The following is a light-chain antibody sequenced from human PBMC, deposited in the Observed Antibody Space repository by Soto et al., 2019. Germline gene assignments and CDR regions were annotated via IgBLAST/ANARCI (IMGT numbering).Light chain of an antibody. CDR2: KAS. V-gene: IGKV1-5*03. Sequence: DIQMTQSPSTLSGSVGDRVTITCRASQTISSWLAWYQQKPGKAPKLLIYKASTLKSGVPSRFSGSRSGTEFTLTISSLQADDFAIYYCQQYNGYRLAFGGGTKVDIK. CDR3: QQYNGYRLA. J-gene: IGKJ4*01. CDR1: QTISSW.